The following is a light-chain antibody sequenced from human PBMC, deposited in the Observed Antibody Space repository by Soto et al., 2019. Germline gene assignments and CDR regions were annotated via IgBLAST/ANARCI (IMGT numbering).Light chain of an antibody. V-gene: IGLV2-23*03. CDR3: CSDARSSTFDVV. Sequence: QSVLTQPASVSGSPGQSITISCTGTSSYVGSYNLVSWYQQHPGKAPKLMIYEGSKRPSGVSHRFSGSRSGNTASLTISGLQAEDEADYYCCSDARSSTFDVVFGGGTKVTVL. CDR1: SSYVGSYNL. J-gene: IGLJ2*01. CDR2: EGS.